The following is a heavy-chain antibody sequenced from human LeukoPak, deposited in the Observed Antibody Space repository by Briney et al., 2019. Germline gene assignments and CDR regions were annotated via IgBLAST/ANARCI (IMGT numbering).Heavy chain of an antibody. V-gene: IGHV3-21*01. CDR1: GGSISSYY. CDR2: ISSSSSYI. Sequence: ETLSLTCTVSGGSISSYYWSWVRQAPGKGLEWVSSISSSSSYIYYADSVKGRFTISRDNAKNSLYLQMNSLRAEDTAVYYCARDSGNYLDAFDIWGQGTMVTVSS. D-gene: IGHD1-7*01. CDR3: ARDSGNYLDAFDI. J-gene: IGHJ3*02.